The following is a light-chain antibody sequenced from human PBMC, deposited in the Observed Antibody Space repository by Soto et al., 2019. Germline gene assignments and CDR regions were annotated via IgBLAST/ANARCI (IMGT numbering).Light chain of an antibody. Sequence: EIVLTQSPGTLSLSPGERATLSCRASQSVSRSYLAWYQQKPGQAPRLLIYGASSRATGIPDRFSGSGSGTDFTLTISKLEPEDSAVYYCQQYDGSPPFTFGPGTKWISN. CDR2: GAS. CDR1: QSVSRSY. V-gene: IGKV3-20*01. J-gene: IGKJ3*01. CDR3: QQYDGSPPFT.